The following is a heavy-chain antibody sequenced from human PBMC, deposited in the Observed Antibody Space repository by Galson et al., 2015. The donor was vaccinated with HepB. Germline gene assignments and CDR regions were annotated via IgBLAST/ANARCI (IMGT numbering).Heavy chain of an antibody. D-gene: IGHD6-13*01. CDR2: IKSKTDGGTT. CDR1: GFTFSNAW. V-gene: IGHV3-15*01. CDR3: TAGISAAVNY. J-gene: IGHJ4*02. Sequence: SLRLSCAASGFTFSNAWMTWVRQAPGKGLEWVGRIKSKTDGGTTDYAAPVKGRFTISRDDSKNTLYLQMSSLKTEDTAVYYCTAGISAAVNYWGQGTLVTVST.